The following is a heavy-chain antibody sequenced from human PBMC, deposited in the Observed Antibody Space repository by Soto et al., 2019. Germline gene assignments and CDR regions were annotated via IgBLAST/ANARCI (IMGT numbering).Heavy chain of an antibody. V-gene: IGHV5-10-1*01. CDR3: ARHDYSNYAKIFDY. CDR2: IDPSDSYT. Sequence: PGESLKISCKGSVYSFTSYWISWVRQMPGKGLEWMGRIDPSDSYTNYSPSFQGHVTISADKSISTAYLQWSSLKASDTAMYYCARHDYSNYAKIFDYWGQGTLVTVSS. J-gene: IGHJ4*02. CDR1: VYSFTSYW. D-gene: IGHD4-4*01.